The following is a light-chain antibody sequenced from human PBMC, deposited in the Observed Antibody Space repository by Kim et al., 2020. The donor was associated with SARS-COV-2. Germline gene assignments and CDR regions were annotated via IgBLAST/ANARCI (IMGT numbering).Light chain of an antibody. CDR1: QSVSSNY. CDR3: QQYGSSPLT. Sequence: LSPGKRATLSCRASQSVSSNYLAWYQQKPGQPPRLLIYDTSTRATGIPDRFSGSGSGTDYTLTISRLEPEDFVVYYCQQYGSSPLTFGGGTKWRS. V-gene: IGKV3-20*01. J-gene: IGKJ4*01. CDR2: DTS.